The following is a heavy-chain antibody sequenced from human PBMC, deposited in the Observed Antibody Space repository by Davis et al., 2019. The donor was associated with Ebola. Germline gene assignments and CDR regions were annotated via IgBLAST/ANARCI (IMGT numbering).Heavy chain of an antibody. J-gene: IGHJ3*02. CDR3: ARQNWGSSFDI. V-gene: IGHV5-51*01. CDR1: GNGFTSYW. Sequence: GESLKISCKNSGNGFTSYWIGWVRQMPGRGLEWMGIIYPGDSDTRYSPSFQGQVTISVDKSISTAYLQWNTLKASDTAMYYCARQNWGSSFDIWGQGTMVSVSS. D-gene: IGHD7-27*01. CDR2: IYPGDSDT.